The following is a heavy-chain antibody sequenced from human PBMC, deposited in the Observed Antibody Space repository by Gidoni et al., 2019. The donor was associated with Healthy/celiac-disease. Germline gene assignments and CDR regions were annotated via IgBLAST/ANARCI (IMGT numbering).Heavy chain of an antibody. J-gene: IGHJ4*02. CDR2: IWYDGSNK. D-gene: IGHD3-10*01. CDR1: GFTFSSYG. CDR3: ARGPIYGSGSDYTFDY. Sequence: QVQLVESGGGVVQPGRSLRLSCAASGFTFSSYGMHWVRQAPGKGLGWVAVIWYDGSNKYYADSVKGRFTISRDNSKNTLYLQMNSLRAEDTAVYYCARGPIYGSGSDYTFDYWGQGTLVTVSS. V-gene: IGHV3-33*01.